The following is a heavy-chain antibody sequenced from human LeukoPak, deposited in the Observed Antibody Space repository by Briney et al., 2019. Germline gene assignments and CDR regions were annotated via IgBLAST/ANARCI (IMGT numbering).Heavy chain of an antibody. D-gene: IGHD5-18*01. CDR2: VSAYADNT. J-gene: IGHJ4*02. Sequence: ASVKVSCKASGYTFTSYGITWVRQAPGQGLEWMGWVSAYADNTNYVQKIQGRVTMTTDTSTSTAYMELRSLRSDDTAVYYCARVVTAFDYWGQGTLVTVSS. CDR1: GYTFTSYG. CDR3: ARVVTAFDY. V-gene: IGHV1-18*01.